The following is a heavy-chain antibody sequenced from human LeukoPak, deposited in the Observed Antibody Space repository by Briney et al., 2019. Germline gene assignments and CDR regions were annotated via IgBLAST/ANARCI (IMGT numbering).Heavy chain of an antibody. V-gene: IGHV3-21*04. CDR1: GFTFSSHS. CDR3: VRDFSTVTTAYLHH. D-gene: IGHD4-17*01. CDR2: ISSSSRHI. Sequence: PGGSLRLSCAASGFTFSSHSMNWVRQAPGKGLEWVSSISSSSRHIYYADSVKGRFTIFRDDAKNSLFLQMDSLRVEDTAMYYCVRDFSTVTTAYLHHWGQGTLLTVSS. J-gene: IGHJ1*01.